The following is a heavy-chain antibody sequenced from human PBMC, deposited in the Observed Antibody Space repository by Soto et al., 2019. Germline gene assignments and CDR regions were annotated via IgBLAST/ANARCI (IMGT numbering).Heavy chain of an antibody. V-gene: IGHV4-31*03. Sequence: PSETLSLTCTVSGGSISSGGYYWSWIRQHPGKGLEWIGYIYYSGSTYYNPSLKSRVTISVDTSKNKISLKLSSVTAADTAVYYCARERVAGPTRGYYYYYGMDVWGQGTTVTVSS. D-gene: IGHD3-3*01. CDR1: GGSISSGGYY. CDR3: ARERVAGPTRGYYYYYGMDV. CDR2: IYYSGST. J-gene: IGHJ6*02.